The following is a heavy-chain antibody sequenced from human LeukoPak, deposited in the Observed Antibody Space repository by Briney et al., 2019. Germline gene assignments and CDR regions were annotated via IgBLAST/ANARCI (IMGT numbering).Heavy chain of an antibody. J-gene: IGHJ3*02. D-gene: IGHD4-17*01. Sequence: GGSLRLSCAASGFTFSSYSMNWVRQAPGKGLEWVSSISSSSSYIYYADSVKGRFTISRDNAKNPLYLQMNSLRAEDTAVYYCAREDDYAGAFDIWGQGTMVTVSS. CDR3: AREDDYAGAFDI. CDR1: GFTFSSYS. V-gene: IGHV3-21*01. CDR2: ISSSSSYI.